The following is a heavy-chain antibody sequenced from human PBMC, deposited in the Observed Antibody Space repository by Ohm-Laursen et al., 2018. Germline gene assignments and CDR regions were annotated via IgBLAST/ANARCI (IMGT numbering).Heavy chain of an antibody. J-gene: IGHJ5*02. D-gene: IGHD1-26*01. CDR1: GFTFSSYS. Sequence: GSLRLSCAASGFTFSSYSMNWVRQAPGKGLEWVSSISSSSSYIYYADSVKGRFTISRDNSKNTLYLQMNSLRAEDTAVYYCAREVELGAHNWFDPWGQGTLVTVSS. V-gene: IGHV3-21*04. CDR3: AREVELGAHNWFDP. CDR2: ISSSSSYI.